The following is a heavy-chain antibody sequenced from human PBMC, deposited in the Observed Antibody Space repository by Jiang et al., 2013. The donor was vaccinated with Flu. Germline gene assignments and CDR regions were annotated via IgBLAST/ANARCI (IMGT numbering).Heavy chain of an antibody. CDR2: IYSGGST. Sequence: ASGFTVSSNYMSWGPARRPGKGLEWVSVIYSGGSTYYADSVKGRFTISRDNSKNTLYLQMNSLRAEDTAVYYCARQTYYYDSSGYYGAVRQGNFDYWGQGTLVTVSS. CDR1: GFTVSSNY. D-gene: IGHD3-22*01. CDR3: ARQTYYYDSSGYYGAVRQGNFDY. J-gene: IGHJ4*02. V-gene: IGHV3-53*01.